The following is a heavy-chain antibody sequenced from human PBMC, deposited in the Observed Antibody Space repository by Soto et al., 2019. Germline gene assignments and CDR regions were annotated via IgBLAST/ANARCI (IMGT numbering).Heavy chain of an antibody. J-gene: IGHJ2*01. Sequence: QVQLVQSGADVKKPGSSVKVSCKASGGTFSSYAISWVRQAPGQGLEWMGGIIPIFGTANYAQKFQGRVTITADESTSTAYMELSSLRSEDTAVYYCARPRGPVAGTTDLTEAWYFDLWGRGTLVTVSS. V-gene: IGHV1-69*01. CDR2: IIPIFGTA. CDR1: GGTFSSYA. D-gene: IGHD6-19*01. CDR3: ARPRGPVAGTTDLTEAWYFDL.